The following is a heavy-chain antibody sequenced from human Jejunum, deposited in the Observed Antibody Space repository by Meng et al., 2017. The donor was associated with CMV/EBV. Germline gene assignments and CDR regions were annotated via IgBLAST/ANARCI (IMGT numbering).Heavy chain of an antibody. CDR2: INSNTGSP. D-gene: IGHD5-12*01. J-gene: IGHJ4*02. CDR3: ATGATYYFDY. V-gene: IGHV7-4-1*02. Sequence: SCKASGYIFTTYSMSWFRQAPGQGLEWMGWINSNTGSPAYVQGLTGRFVISWDTSVSTAYLQISSLQVEDTAVYFCATGATYYFDYWGQGTLVTVSS. CDR1: GYIFTTYS.